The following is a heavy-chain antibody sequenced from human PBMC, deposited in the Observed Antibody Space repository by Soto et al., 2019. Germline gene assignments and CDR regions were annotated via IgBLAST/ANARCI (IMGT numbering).Heavy chain of an antibody. CDR2: IIPRSATS. Sequence: ASVKVSCKASGDTFSTYTITWMRQAPGQGLEWMGGIIPRSATSNYAQKFQGRVTMTRNTSISTAYMELSSLRSEDTAVYYCARVGTAYCGGDCYSEFVDYYGMDVWGQGTTVTVSS. J-gene: IGHJ6*02. CDR3: ARVGTAYCGGDCYSEFVDYYGMDV. V-gene: IGHV1-69*05. D-gene: IGHD2-21*02. CDR1: GDTFSTYT.